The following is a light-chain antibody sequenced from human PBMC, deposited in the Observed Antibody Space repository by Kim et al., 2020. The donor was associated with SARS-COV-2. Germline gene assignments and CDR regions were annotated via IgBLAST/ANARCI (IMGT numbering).Light chain of an antibody. CDR2: GAS. Sequence: ASVGDRVTITCLASQDIRNDLGWYQQNPGRAPKRLIYGASSLQSGVPSRFSGSGSGTEFTLPISSVQPEDFATYFCLQHSTYPITFGQGTRLEIK. CDR1: QDIRND. CDR3: LQHSTYPIT. V-gene: IGKV1-17*01. J-gene: IGKJ5*01.